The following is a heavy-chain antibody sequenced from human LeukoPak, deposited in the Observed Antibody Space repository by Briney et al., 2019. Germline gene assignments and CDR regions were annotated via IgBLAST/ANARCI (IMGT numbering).Heavy chain of an antibody. J-gene: IGHJ4*02. V-gene: IGHV4-39*01. CDR1: GGSISSSSYY. Sequence: PSETLSLTCTVSGGSISSSSYYWGWIRQPPGKGLEWIGSIYYSGSTYYNPSLKSRVTISVDTSKNQFSLKLSSVTAADTAVYYCASREDYYDSSGLDYWGQGTLVTVSS. D-gene: IGHD3-22*01. CDR2: IYYSGST. CDR3: ASREDYYDSSGLDY.